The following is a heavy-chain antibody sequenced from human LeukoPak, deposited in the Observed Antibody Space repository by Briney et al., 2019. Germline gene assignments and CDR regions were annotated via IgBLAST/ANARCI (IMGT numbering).Heavy chain of an antibody. CDR1: GYTFTSYG. V-gene: IGHV1-18*01. J-gene: IGHJ4*02. CDR3: ARDYDYGSGSYDY. D-gene: IGHD3-10*01. CDR2: ISAYNGNT. Sequence: ASVKVSCKASGYTFTSYGLSWVRQAPGQGLEWMGWISAYNGNTKYAQKFRGRVTMTTDTSTSTAYMELRSLRFDDTAVYYCARDYDYGSGSYDYWGQGTLVTVSS.